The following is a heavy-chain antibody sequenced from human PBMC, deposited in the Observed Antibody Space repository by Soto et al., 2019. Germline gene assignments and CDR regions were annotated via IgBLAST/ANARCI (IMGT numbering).Heavy chain of an antibody. J-gene: IGHJ6*02. V-gene: IGHV4-30-4*01. CDR3: ARASPVVTDV. CDR2: IYYSGDT. D-gene: IGHD5-18*01. CDR1: GDSIISGDYY. Sequence: SETLSLTCTVSGDSIISGDYYWSWIRQTPGKGLEWIGYIYYSGDTNYNPSLKSRVIISVDTSKNQFSLKLSSVTAADTAVYYCARASPVVTDVWGQGTTVTVSS.